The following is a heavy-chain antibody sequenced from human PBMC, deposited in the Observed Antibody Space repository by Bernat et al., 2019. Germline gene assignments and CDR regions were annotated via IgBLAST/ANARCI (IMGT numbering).Heavy chain of an antibody. CDR3: ARDANPYSGSYWSFDY. J-gene: IGHJ4*02. CDR2: ISFDGSNK. D-gene: IGHD1-26*01. CDR1: GFTFSSYG. Sequence: QVQLVESGGGVVQPGRSLRLSCAASGFTFSSYGMHWVRQAPGKGLEWVAVISFDGSNKYYADSAKGRFTISRDNSKNTLNLQMNSLRAEDTAVYYCARDANPYSGSYWSFDYWGQGTLVTVSS. V-gene: IGHV3-30*03.